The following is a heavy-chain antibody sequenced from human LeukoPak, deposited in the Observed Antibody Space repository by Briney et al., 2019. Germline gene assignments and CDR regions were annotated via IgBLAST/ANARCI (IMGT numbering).Heavy chain of an antibody. V-gene: IGHV3-23*01. Sequence: PGGSLRLSCAASGFTFSSYAMSWVRQAPGKGLEWVSAISGSGGSTYYADSVKGRFTISRDNSKNTLYLQMNSLRAEDTAVYYCAKDLHCSGGSCSHYWGQGTLVTVSS. D-gene: IGHD2-15*01. J-gene: IGHJ4*02. CDR1: GFTFSSYA. CDR3: AKDLHCSGGSCSHY. CDR2: ISGSGGST.